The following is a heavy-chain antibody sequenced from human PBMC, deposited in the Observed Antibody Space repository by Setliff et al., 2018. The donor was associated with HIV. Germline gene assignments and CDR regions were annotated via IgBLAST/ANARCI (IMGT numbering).Heavy chain of an antibody. Sequence: GASVKVSCKVSGYTLTKLSMHWVRQAPEKGLEWMGGFDPELGETFFAQNFRGRLTMTQDTSTDTAYMGLTSLRSDDTAMYYCATDKREGVGTPYYFDYWGQGTQVTVSS. CDR1: GYTLTKLS. CDR2: FDPELGET. D-gene: IGHD1-26*01. V-gene: IGHV1-24*01. CDR3: ATDKREGVGTPYYFDY. J-gene: IGHJ4*02.